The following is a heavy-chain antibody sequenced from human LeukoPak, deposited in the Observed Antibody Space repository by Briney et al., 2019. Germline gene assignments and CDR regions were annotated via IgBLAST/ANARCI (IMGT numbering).Heavy chain of an antibody. CDR2: ISSDQTNK. CDR1: GFTVSNYD. CDR3: ARMYLDPEWVLSSFDF. D-gene: IGHD3-3*01. Sequence: GGSLRLSCVASGFTVSNYDMHWVRQAPGKGLEWVAIISSDQTNKNYADSVKGRFTISRDNSKNTLYLQMNSLRAEDTAVYYCARMYLDPEWVLSSFDFWGQGTLVTVSS. V-gene: IGHV3-30-3*01. J-gene: IGHJ5*01.